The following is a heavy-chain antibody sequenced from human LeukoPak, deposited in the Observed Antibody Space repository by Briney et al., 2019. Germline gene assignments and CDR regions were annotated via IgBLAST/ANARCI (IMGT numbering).Heavy chain of an antibody. CDR3: AKDSYDRSGYYYYYFAY. V-gene: IGHV3-30*02. CDR2: IWYDGSNK. J-gene: IGHJ4*02. CDR1: GFTFSSYG. Sequence: GGSLRLSCAASGFTFSSYGMHWVRQAPGKGLEWVAIIWYDGSNKYYADSVKGRFTISRDNSKNTLYLQMNSLRAGDTAVYYCAKDSYDRSGYYYYYFAYWGQGTQVTVSS. D-gene: IGHD3-22*01.